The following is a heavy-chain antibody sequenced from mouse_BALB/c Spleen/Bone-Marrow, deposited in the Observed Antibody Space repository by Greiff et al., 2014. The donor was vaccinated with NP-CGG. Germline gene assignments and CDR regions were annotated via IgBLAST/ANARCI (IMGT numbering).Heavy chain of an antibody. CDR3: AMGHYAMDY. CDR1: GYSITNGYY. Sequence: VQLQQSGPGLVKPSQSLSLTCSVPGYSITNGYYWNWIRQFPGNKLEWMAYITYDGSSDYNPSLKNRISITRDTSKNQFFLKLNSVTTEDTSTYYCAMGHYAMDYWGQGTSVTVSS. CDR2: ITYDGSS. V-gene: IGHV3-6*02. J-gene: IGHJ4*01.